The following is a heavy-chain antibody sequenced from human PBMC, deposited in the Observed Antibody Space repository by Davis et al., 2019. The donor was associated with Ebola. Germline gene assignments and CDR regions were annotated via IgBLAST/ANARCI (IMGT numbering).Heavy chain of an antibody. J-gene: IGHJ3*02. CDR2: ISYDGSNK. Sequence: GESLKISCAASGFTFSSYGMHWVRQAPGKGLEWVAVISYDGSNKYYADSVKGRFTISRDNSKNTLYLQMNSLRAEDTAVYYCARGEGSITDAFDIWGQGTMVTVSS. CDR3: ARGEGSITDAFDI. D-gene: IGHD3-10*01. CDR1: GFTFSSYG. V-gene: IGHV3-30*03.